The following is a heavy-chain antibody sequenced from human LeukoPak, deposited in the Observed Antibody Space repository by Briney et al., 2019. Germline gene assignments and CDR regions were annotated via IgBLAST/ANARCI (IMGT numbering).Heavy chain of an antibody. CDR3: VKDMRIKAAGYYFDY. CDR2: IANDGRDK. Sequence: GGSLRLSCAASGFTFCDYGMHWVPQAPGKGLEWVAEIANDGRDKKYADSVRGRFTISRDNSKNTVYLQMNSLRAEDTAVFYCVKDMRIKAAGYYFDYWGQGTLVTVSS. D-gene: IGHD6-13*01. J-gene: IGHJ4*02. V-gene: IGHV3-30*18. CDR1: GFTFCDYG.